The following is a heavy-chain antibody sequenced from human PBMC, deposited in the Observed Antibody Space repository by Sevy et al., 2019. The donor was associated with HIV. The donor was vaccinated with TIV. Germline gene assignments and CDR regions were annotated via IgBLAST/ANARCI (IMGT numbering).Heavy chain of an antibody. Sequence: ASVKVSCKASGYTFTSYDINWVRQATGQGLEWVGWINTNSGNRGYAQKFQGRVTITRDTSISTVYMELSSLRSEDTAVYYCARLRCSGSVCYLFDYWAQGTLVTVSS. J-gene: IGHJ4*02. CDR1: GYTFTSYD. D-gene: IGHD2-15*01. CDR3: ARLRCSGSVCYLFDY. CDR2: INTNSGNR. V-gene: IGHV1-8*03.